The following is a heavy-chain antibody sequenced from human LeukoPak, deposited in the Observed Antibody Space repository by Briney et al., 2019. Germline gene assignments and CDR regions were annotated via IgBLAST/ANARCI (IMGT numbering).Heavy chain of an antibody. D-gene: IGHD6-19*01. CDR3: ASEGPYSSGWYPRNYYYYYMDV. CDR2: IYTSGST. V-gene: IGHV4-4*08. Sequence: SETLSLTCTVSGGSISSYYWSWIRQPPGKGLEWIGYIYTSGSTNYNPSLKSRVTISVDTSKNQFSLRLSSVTAADTAVYYCASEGPYSSGWYPRNYYYYYMDVWGKGTTVTVSS. CDR1: GGSISSYY. J-gene: IGHJ6*03.